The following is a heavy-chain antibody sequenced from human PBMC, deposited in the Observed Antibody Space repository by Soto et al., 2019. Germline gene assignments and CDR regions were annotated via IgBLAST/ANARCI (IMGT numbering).Heavy chain of an antibody. CDR3: ARDPQYSNSCQVFDS. Sequence: QVQLVQSGAEVKKPGASVKVSYKASGYTFTTYAISWVRQAPGQGLEWMGRISTYNGNTKYAQKLQGRVTMTTDTTTSTAYMELRSLRSDDTAVYYCARDPQYSNSCQVFDSWGQGTLVTVSS. CDR1: GYTFTTYA. V-gene: IGHV1-18*01. D-gene: IGHD6-6*01. J-gene: IGHJ4*02. CDR2: ISTYNGNT.